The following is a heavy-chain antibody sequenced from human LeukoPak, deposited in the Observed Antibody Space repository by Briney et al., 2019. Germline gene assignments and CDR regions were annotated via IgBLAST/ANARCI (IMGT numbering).Heavy chain of an antibody. CDR1: GFTFSSYG. D-gene: IGHD2-15*01. J-gene: IGHJ4*02. Sequence: PGGSLRLSCAASGFTFSSYGMHWVRQAPGKGLEGVAFIRYDGSNKYYADSVKGRFTISRDNSKNTLYLQMNSLRAEDTAVYYCAKDPSEYCSGGSCYSPAENWGQGTLVTVSS. CDR2: IRYDGSNK. CDR3: AKDPSEYCSGGSCYSPAEN. V-gene: IGHV3-30*02.